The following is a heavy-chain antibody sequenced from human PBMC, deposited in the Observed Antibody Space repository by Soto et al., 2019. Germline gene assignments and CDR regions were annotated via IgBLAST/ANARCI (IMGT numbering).Heavy chain of an antibody. D-gene: IGHD2-15*01. J-gene: IGHJ5*02. CDR2: IGGGGFST. CDR3: AKDRIAVIAALPFDP. V-gene: IGHV3-23*01. Sequence: EVQLLESGGALAQPGGSLRLSCAASGFSFSDYGLSWVRQAPGKGLEWVSGIGGGGFSTYYADSVKGRFTISRDNSKTTLYLQMNSLRAEDTAVYYCAKDRIAVIAALPFDPWGQGTLVTVSS. CDR1: GFSFSDYG.